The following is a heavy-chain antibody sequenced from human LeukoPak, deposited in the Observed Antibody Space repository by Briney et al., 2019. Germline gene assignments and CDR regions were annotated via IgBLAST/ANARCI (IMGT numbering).Heavy chain of an antibody. CDR2: ISPYNDNT. D-gene: IGHD4-23*01. Sequence: ASVRASCTPSGHTFTTYGLSWVRQSPGQRLEWRGWISPYNDNTNYIQKLQRRVTMTTDTSTTTAYLELRSLRSDDTAVYYCARDRGLRWCPDYWGQGTLVTVSS. V-gene: IGHV1-18*01. CDR1: GHTFTTYG. CDR3: ARDRGLRWCPDY. J-gene: IGHJ4*02.